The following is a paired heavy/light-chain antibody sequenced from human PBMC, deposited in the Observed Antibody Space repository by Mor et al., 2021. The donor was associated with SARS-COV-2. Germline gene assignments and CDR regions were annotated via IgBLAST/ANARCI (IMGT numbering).Heavy chain of an antibody. V-gene: IGHV1-18*01. Sequence: QVQLVQSGAEVKKPGASVKVSCKASGYTFSNSGINWVRQAPGQGLEWMGWISTYTGSTHYLQKFQDRVTMTTDIPTNTAYMEVRSLRSDDTAVYYCSRADSSAWHPARDYYYTMDVWGQGTTVTVSS. D-gene: IGHD6-19*01. CDR2: ISTYTGST. CDR1: GYTFSNSG. CDR3: SRADSSAWHPARDYYYTMDV. J-gene: IGHJ6*02.
Light chain of an antibody. J-gene: IGKJ1*01. CDR1: QSLVYSDGNTY. V-gene: IGKV2-30*01. Sequence: DVVMTQSPVSLSVTLGQPASISCKSSQSLVYSDGNTYLNWFQQRPGQSPRRLIYKVSNRDSGVPDRFSGSGSGTDFTLKISRVEAEDVGVYYCMQGTYWPRTFGQGTKVEIK. CDR2: KVS. CDR3: MQGTYWPRT.